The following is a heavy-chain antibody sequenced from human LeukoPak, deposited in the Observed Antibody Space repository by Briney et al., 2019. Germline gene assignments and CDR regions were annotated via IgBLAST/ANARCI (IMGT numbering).Heavy chain of an antibody. D-gene: IGHD5-12*01. CDR2: ISSSGSTT. CDR3: ARDRGWDGYGYAFLDY. V-gene: IGHV3-48*03. Sequence: GGSLRLSCTVSGFNFKNYEMKWVRQAPGKGLEWIAYISSSGSTTKYADSVKGRFTMSRDNAKNAVYMEMNSLRVEDTAVYYCARDRGWDGYGYAFLDYWGHGTLVTVSS. J-gene: IGHJ4*01. CDR1: GFNFKNYE.